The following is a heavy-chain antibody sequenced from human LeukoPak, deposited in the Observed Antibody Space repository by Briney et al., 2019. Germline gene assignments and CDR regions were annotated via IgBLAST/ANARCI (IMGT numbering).Heavy chain of an antibody. Sequence: SETLSLTCTVSGGSISSYYWSWIRQPPGKGLEWIGYIYYSGSTNYNPSLKSRVTISVDTSKNQFSLKLSSVTAADTAVYYCARVDPGYCSSSTFCWPFDIWGQGTMVTVSS. V-gene: IGHV4-59*01. CDR2: IYYSGST. CDR1: GGSISSYY. J-gene: IGHJ3*02. CDR3: ARVDPGYCSSSTFCWPFDI. D-gene: IGHD2-2*01.